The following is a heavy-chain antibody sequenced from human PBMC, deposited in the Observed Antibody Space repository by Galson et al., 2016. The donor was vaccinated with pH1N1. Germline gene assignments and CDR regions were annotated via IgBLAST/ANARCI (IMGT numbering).Heavy chain of an antibody. Sequence: SLRLSCATSGFTFSSHGMHWVRQAPGKGLEWVAVIWYDGISKDYGDSGKGRFTISRDNSKNTLYLQMSSLRVEDTAVYYCARVSPLFGEAMDVWGQGTTVIVSS. CDR1: GFTFSSHG. CDR2: IWYDGISK. J-gene: IGHJ6*02. D-gene: IGHD3-3*01. CDR3: ARVSPLFGEAMDV. V-gene: IGHV3-33*01.